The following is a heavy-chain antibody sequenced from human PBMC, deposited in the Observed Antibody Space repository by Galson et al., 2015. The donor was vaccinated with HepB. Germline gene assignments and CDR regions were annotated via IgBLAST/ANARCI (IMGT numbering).Heavy chain of an antibody. CDR2: ISWNSGSI. V-gene: IGHV3-9*01. J-gene: IGHJ4*02. CDR3: AKAPISTTVTYYFDY. D-gene: IGHD4-17*01. Sequence: SLRLSCAASGFTFDDYAMHWVRQAPGKGLGWVSGISWNSGSIGYADSVKGRFTISRDNAKNSLYLQMNSLRAEDTALYYCAKAPISTTVTYYFDYWGQGTLVTVSS. CDR1: GFTFDDYA.